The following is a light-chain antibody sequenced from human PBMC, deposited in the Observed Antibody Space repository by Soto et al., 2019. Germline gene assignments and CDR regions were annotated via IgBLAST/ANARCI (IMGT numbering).Light chain of an antibody. CDR3: CSFAGSYTFWV. CDR1: SSDVGDYNY. Sequence: QSALTQPRSVSGSPGQSVTISCTGTSSDVGDYNYVSWYQQYPGKAPKLVIYDVSKRPSGVPDRFSGSNSSNTASLTISGLQAEDEADYYCCSFAGSYTFWVFGGGTKLTVL. V-gene: IGLV2-11*01. J-gene: IGLJ3*02. CDR2: DVS.